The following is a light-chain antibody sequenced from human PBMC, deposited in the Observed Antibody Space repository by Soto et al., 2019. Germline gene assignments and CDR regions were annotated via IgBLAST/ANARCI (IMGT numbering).Light chain of an antibody. Sequence: QSALTQPPSASGSPGQSVTISCTGTSSDIGAYNYVSWYQQHPGKAPKLIIYQVTKRPSGVPDRFSGSKSDNTASLTVSGLQAEDEADYYCSSCAGSNSFVIFGGGTKVTVL. V-gene: IGLV2-8*01. CDR3: SSCAGSNSFVI. J-gene: IGLJ2*01. CDR2: QVT. CDR1: SSDIGAYNY.